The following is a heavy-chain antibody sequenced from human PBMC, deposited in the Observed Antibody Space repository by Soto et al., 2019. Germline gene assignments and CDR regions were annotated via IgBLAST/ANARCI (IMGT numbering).Heavy chain of an antibody. D-gene: IGHD2-2*01. Sequence: GSGPTLVNPTQTLTLTCTFSGFSLSTSGVGVGWIRQPPGKALEWLALIYWDDDKRYRPSLKSRLTITKDTSKNQVFLTMTNMDPVDTATYYCAHRLGSRYCSSTSCYLDNWFDPWGQGTLVTVSS. CDR1: GFSLSTSGVG. CDR3: AHRLGSRYCSSTSCYLDNWFDP. V-gene: IGHV2-5*02. CDR2: IYWDDDK. J-gene: IGHJ5*02.